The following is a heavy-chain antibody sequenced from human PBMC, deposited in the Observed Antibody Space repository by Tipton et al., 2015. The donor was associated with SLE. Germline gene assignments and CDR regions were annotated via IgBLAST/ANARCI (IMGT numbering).Heavy chain of an antibody. V-gene: IGHV4-34*01. Sequence: TLSLTCAVYGGSFSGYYCGWLRQPPGTGLEWIGEINHSGSTNYNPSLKSRVTTSVGNTKKQFSLKLSSVTTADTAVYYCARFWGPNSWYFDYWGQGTLVTVSS. CDR3: ARFWGPNSWYFDY. J-gene: IGHJ4*02. D-gene: IGHD6-13*01. CDR1: GGSFSGYY. CDR2: INHSGST.